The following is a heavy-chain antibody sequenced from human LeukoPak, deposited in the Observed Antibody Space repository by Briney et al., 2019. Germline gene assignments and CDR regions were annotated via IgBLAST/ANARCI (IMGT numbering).Heavy chain of an antibody. CDR2: ISGGGDTT. CDR3: SKQRSEVVVAATNY. D-gene: IGHD2-15*01. CDR1: GFTFSSYA. J-gene: IGHJ4*02. V-gene: IGHV3-23*01. Sequence: PGGSLRLSCAASGFTFSSYAMTWVRQAPGKGLEWVSSISGGGDTTYYADSVRGRFTISRDSSKNTLSVQMNNLRAEDTAVYYCSKQRSEVVVAATNYWGQGTLVTVSS.